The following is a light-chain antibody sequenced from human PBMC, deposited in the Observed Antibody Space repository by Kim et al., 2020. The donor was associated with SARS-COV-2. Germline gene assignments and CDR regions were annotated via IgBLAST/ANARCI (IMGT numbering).Light chain of an antibody. J-gene: IGLJ1*01. CDR1: KLGDKY. CDR2: QDS. V-gene: IGLV3-1*01. Sequence: VSPGQAASITCSGDKLGDKYACWYQQKPGQSPVLVIYQDSKRPSGIPERFSGSNSGNTATLTISGTQAMDEADYYCQAWDSSTLYVFGTGTKVTVL. CDR3: QAWDSSTLYV.